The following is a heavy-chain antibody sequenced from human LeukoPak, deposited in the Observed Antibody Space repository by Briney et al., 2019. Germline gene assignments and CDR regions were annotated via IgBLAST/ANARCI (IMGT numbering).Heavy chain of an antibody. V-gene: IGHV3-23*01. Sequence: GGSLRLSCATSGFNFSTFDMSWVRQAPGKGLEWVSSISGSGGTTYYADSVRGRFPVSRDNSKNTLYVQMNSLRVEDTAVYYCARAAMVGGVDYFDSWGQGTLVTVSS. CDR2: ISGSGGTT. CDR3: ARAAMVGGVDYFDS. D-gene: IGHD3-10*01. CDR1: GFNFSTFD. J-gene: IGHJ4*02.